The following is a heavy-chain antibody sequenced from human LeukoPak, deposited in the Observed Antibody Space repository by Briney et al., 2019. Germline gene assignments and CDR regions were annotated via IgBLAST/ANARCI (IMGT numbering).Heavy chain of an antibody. CDR2: LRYDGSNK. Sequence: PGGSLRLSCAASGFTFNTYGMHWVRQAPGKGLEWVAFLRYDGSNKYYADSVKGRFTISRDNSKNTLYLQMNSLRADDTAVYYCARSGYNRFDSWGQGTLVTVSS. D-gene: IGHD5-24*01. CDR1: GFTFNTYG. J-gene: IGHJ4*02. CDR3: ARSGYNRFDS. V-gene: IGHV3-30*02.